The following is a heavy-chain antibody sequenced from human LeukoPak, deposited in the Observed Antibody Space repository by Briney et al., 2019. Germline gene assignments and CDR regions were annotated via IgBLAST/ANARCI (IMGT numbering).Heavy chain of an antibody. CDR2: ISRSGGTT. D-gene: IGHD1-26*01. CDR3: AKTRWGAGDF. CDR1: GFIFSSFD. Sequence: AGGSLRLSCAASGFIFSSFDMSWVRQAPGKGLEWVSVISRSGGTTYYADSVKGRFTISRDNSKNTLYLQMNSLRAEDTAVYYCAKTRWGAGDFWGQGTLVTVSS. V-gene: IGHV3-23*01. J-gene: IGHJ4*02.